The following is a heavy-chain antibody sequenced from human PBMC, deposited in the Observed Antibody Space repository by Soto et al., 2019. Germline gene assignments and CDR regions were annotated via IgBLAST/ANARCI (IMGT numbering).Heavy chain of an antibody. J-gene: IGHJ2*01. D-gene: IGHD2-15*01. CDR1: GYIFTDHL. CDR3: ARLAQGLFAVSGIGLWIIL. CDR2: VHPDSGGT. Sequence: AAVKASYKTSGYIFTDHLIHWVRQSPGQGLQWVGCVHPDSGGTNVAQAFQDRVTMTADTSITTANLYLARLRPDDTAIYYCARLAQGLFAVSGIGLWIILW. V-gene: IGHV1-2*02.